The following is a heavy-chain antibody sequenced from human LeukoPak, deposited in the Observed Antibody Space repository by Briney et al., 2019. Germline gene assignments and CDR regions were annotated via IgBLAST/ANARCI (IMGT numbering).Heavy chain of an antibody. CDR3: ARNNGMDV. CDR2: VNRDGSET. J-gene: IGHJ6*02. CDR1: GFALSSHW. Sequence: GGSLRLSCAASGFALSSHWMTWVRQVPGRGPEWVANVNRDGSETYYLDSVKGRFTISKDNAKNSLNLQMNSLRAEDTALYHCARNNGMDVWGQGTTVIVSS. V-gene: IGHV3-7*03.